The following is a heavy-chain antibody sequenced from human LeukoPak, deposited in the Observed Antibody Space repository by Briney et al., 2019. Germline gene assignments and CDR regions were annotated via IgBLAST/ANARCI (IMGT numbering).Heavy chain of an antibody. CDR1: GGPFSGYY. V-gene: IGHV4-34*01. D-gene: IGHD3-22*01. CDR2: INHSGST. Sequence: KPSETLSLTCAVYGGPFSGYYWSWIRQPPGKGLEWIGEINHSGSTNYNPSLKSRVTISVDTSKNQFSLKLSSVTAADTAVYYCARARDSSGYYYGDYWGQGTLVTVSS. J-gene: IGHJ4*02. CDR3: ARARDSSGYYYGDY.